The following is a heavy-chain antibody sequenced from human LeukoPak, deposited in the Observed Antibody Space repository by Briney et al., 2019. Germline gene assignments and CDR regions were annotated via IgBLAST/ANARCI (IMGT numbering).Heavy chain of an antibody. J-gene: IGHJ4*02. CDR3: VRNGRYSGHFDS. CDR2: ISSISNSI. D-gene: IGHD5-12*01. V-gene: IGHV3-48*01. CDR1: GFTFNSYS. Sequence: GGSLRLSCAASGFTFNSYSMNWVRQAPGKGLEWVSYISSISNSIYYADSVKGRFTISRDNAKNSLYLQMNSLRAEDTAVYYCVRNGRYSGHFDSWGQGTLVTVSS.